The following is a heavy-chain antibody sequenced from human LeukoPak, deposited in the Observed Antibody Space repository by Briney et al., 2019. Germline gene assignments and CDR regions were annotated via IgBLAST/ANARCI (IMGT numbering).Heavy chain of an antibody. Sequence: GGSLRLSCAASGFTFSSYEMNWVRQAPGKGLEWVSYISSSGNTIYYADSVKGRFTISRDNAKNLLYLQMNSLRAEDTAVYYCARGDPGIATTGPPFDYWGQGTLVTVSS. D-gene: IGHD6-13*01. V-gene: IGHV3-48*03. CDR1: GFTFSSYE. CDR3: ARGDPGIATTGPPFDY. J-gene: IGHJ4*02. CDR2: ISSSGNTI.